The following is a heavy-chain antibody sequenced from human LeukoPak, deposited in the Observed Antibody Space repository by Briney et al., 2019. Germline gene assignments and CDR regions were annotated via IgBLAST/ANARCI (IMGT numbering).Heavy chain of an antibody. CDR3: ARDSIYPDYYYYYGIDV. D-gene: IGHD4-11*01. Sequence: ASVKVSCKASGYTFTSYGISWVRQAPGQGLEWMGWISAYNGNTNYAQNLQGRVTMTTDTSTSTAYMELRSLRSDDTAVYYCARDSIYPDYYYYYGIDVWGQGTTVTASS. CDR2: ISAYNGNT. CDR1: GYTFTSYG. J-gene: IGHJ6*02. V-gene: IGHV1-18*01.